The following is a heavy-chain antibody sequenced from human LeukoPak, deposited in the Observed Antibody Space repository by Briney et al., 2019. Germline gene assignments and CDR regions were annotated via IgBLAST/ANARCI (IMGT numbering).Heavy chain of an antibody. CDR1: GFTFSSYA. Sequence: GGSLRLSCAASGFTFSSYAMSWVRQAPGKGLEWVSAIGGNGGVTYYADSVKGRFTISRDNSKNTLYLQMNSLRAEDTAVYYCAKGIAASGTDYWGQGILVTVSS. V-gene: IGHV3-23*01. CDR3: AKGIAASGTDY. D-gene: IGHD6-13*01. J-gene: IGHJ4*02. CDR2: IGGNGGVT.